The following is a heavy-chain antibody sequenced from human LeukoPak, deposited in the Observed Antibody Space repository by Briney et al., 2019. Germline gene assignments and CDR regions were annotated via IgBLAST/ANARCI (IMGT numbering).Heavy chain of an antibody. V-gene: IGHV3-23*01. CDR1: GFTFSSYA. CDR3: ATRVYYYDSSGQGGNY. D-gene: IGHD3-22*01. J-gene: IGHJ4*02. Sequence: GGSLRLSCAASGFTFSSYAMSWVRQAPGKGLEWVSAISGSGGSTYYADSAKGRFTISRDNSKNTLYLQMNSLRAEDTAVYYCATRVYYYDSSGQGGNYWGQGTLVTVSS. CDR2: ISGSGGST.